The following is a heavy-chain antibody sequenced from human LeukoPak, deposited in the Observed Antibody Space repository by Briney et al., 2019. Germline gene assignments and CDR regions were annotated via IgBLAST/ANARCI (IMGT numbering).Heavy chain of an antibody. J-gene: IGHJ5*02. CDR2: IYYSGST. CDR3: ARDGAAAGKFDP. CDR1: GGSISSYY. Sequence: SETLSLICTVSGGSISSYYWSWIRQPPGKGLEWIGYIYYSGSTNYNPSLKSRVTISVDTSKNQFSLKLSSVTAADTAVYYWARDGAAAGKFDPWGQGTLVTVSS. V-gene: IGHV4-59*01. D-gene: IGHD6-13*01.